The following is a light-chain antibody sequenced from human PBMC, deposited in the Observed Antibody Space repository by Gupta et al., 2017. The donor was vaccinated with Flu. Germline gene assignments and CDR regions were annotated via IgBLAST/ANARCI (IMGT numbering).Light chain of an antibody. Sequence: DMVMTQSPATLSVSRGERATLSCRASQIINTNLAWYQQKPAQPPSLIISGASIRATGVPARFSGSGSGTEFTLTISNLQSEDGAIYFCHQYQDWVTFGQGTRLEI. CDR2: GAS. V-gene: IGKV3-15*01. J-gene: IGKJ5*01. CDR1: QIINTN. CDR3: HQYQDWVT.